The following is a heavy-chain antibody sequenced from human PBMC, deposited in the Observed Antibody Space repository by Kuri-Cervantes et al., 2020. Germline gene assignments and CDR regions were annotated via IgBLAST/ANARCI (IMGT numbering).Heavy chain of an antibody. Sequence: GGSLRLSCAASGFTFSSYAMHWVRQAPGKGLEWVAVISYDGSNKYYADSVKGRFTISRDNSKNTVYMQMNSLRAEDTAVYYCAKDLAMTMIGVVIDAFHVWGQGTLVTVSS. CDR1: GFTFSSYA. D-gene: IGHD3-22*01. CDR2: ISYDGSNK. V-gene: IGHV3-30-3*01. J-gene: IGHJ3*01. CDR3: AKDLAMTMIGVVIDAFHV.